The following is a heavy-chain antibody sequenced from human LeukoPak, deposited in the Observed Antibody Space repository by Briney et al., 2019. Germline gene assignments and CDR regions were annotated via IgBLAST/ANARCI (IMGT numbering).Heavy chain of an antibody. J-gene: IGHJ3*02. CDR3: ARASIAARRANAFDI. CDR2: IYHSGST. Sequence: PSETLSLTCAVSGGSISSGGYSWSWIRQPPGKGLEWIGYIYHSGSTYYNPSLKSRVTISVDRSKNQFSLKLSSVTAADTAVYYCARASIAARRANAFDIWGQGTMVTVSS. V-gene: IGHV4-30-2*01. D-gene: IGHD6-6*01. CDR1: GGSISSGGYS.